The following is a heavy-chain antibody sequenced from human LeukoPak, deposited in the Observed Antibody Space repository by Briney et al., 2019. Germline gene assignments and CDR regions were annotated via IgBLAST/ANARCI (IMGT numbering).Heavy chain of an antibody. CDR3: ATLDYYYYGMDV. CDR2: ISSSSSYI. Sequence: PGGSLRLSCAASGFTFSSYSMNWVRQAPGKGLEWVSSISSSSSYIYYADSVKGRFTISRDNAKNSLYLQMNSLRVEDTAVYYCATLDYYYYGMDVWGQGTTVTVSS. CDR1: GFTFSSYS. J-gene: IGHJ6*02. V-gene: IGHV3-21*01.